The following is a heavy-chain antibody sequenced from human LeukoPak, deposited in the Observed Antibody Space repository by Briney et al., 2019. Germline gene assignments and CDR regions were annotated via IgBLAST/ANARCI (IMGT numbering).Heavy chain of an antibody. Sequence: GASVKVSCKASGYTFTSYDINWVRQATGQGLEWMGWINPNSGGTNYAQKFQGRVTMTRDTSISTAYMELSRLRSDDTAVYYCARDAPLNWNWGKFDYWGQGTLVTVSS. CDR1: GYTFTSYD. V-gene: IGHV1-2*02. CDR3: ARDAPLNWNWGKFDY. D-gene: IGHD1-7*01. CDR2: INPNSGGT. J-gene: IGHJ4*02.